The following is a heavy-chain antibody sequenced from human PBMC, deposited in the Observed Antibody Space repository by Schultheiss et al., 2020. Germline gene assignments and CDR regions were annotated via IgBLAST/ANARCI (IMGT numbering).Heavy chain of an antibody. CDR3: AKNRAAVVNTNLDY. CDR2: ISYDGSNK. Sequence: GGSLRLSCAASGFTFSSYSMHWVRQAPGKGLEWVAVISYDGSNKYYADSVKRRFTISRDNFKNTLFMQMSSLRAEDTAVYYCAKNRAAVVNTNLDYWGQGTVVTVSS. D-gene: IGHD3-22*01. V-gene: IGHV3-30-3*02. J-gene: IGHJ4*02. CDR1: GFTFSSYS.